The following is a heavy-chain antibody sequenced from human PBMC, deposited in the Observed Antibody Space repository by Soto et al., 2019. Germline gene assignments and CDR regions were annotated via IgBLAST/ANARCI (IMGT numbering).Heavy chain of an antibody. V-gene: IGHV4-59*08. CDR2: VHHSWGS. CDR1: GGSISSYY. Sequence: QVQLQESGPGLVKPSETLSLSCTVSGGSISSYYWSWFRQSPGKRMEWIGYVHHSWGSSYNPSLQSRVAISLDTSKSQFSLKVTSATATDTAVYYCARQGFGPLHGIVDVWGQGTTVTVSS. D-gene: IGHD3-10*01. J-gene: IGHJ6*02. CDR3: ARQGFGPLHGIVDV.